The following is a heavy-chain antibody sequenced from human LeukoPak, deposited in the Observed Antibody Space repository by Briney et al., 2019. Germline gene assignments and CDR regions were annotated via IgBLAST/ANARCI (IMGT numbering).Heavy chain of an antibody. CDR1: GGTFISYA. D-gene: IGHD3-16*01. CDR3: ARVLGEWLENWFDP. J-gene: IGHJ5*02. Sequence: SVKVSCKASGGTFISYAISWVRQAPGQGLEWMGGIIPIFGTANNAQKFQGRVTITADESTSTAYMELSSLRSEDTAVYYCARVLGEWLENWFDPWGQGTLVTVSS. V-gene: IGHV1-69*13. CDR2: IIPIFGTA.